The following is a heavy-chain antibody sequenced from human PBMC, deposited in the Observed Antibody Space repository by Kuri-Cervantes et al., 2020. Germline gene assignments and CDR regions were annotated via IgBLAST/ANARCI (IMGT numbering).Heavy chain of an antibody. CDR2: ISGSGGST. V-gene: IGHV3-23*01. Sequence: GESLKISCAASGFTFSSYAMSWVRQAPGKGLEWVSAISGSGGSTYYADSVKGRFTISRDNSKNTLYLQMNSLRAEGTAVYYCARDGAGNGAFDIWGQGTMVTVSS. J-gene: IGHJ3*02. D-gene: IGHD6-19*01. CDR3: ARDGAGNGAFDI. CDR1: GFTFSSYA.